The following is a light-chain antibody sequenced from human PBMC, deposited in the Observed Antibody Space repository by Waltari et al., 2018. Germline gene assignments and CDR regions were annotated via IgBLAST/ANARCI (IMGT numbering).Light chain of an antibody. J-gene: IGLJ3*02. Sequence: QSVLTQPPSASGTPGQRVTTSCPGSGSSLGNNCVYWYQKLPVTAPKLLIYRNIQRPSGVPDRFSGSKSGTSASLAISGLRSEDEADYYCAAWDDSLSGSWVLGGGTKVTVL. CDR3: AAWDDSLSGSWV. V-gene: IGLV1-47*01. CDR2: RNI. CDR1: GSSLGNNC.